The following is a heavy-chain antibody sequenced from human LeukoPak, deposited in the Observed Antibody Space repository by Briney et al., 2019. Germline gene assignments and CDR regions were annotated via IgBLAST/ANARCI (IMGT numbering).Heavy chain of an antibody. CDR3: TADLPPPRGYDYPFDY. CDR2: IKSKTDGETT. J-gene: IGHJ4*02. Sequence: WMSWVRQAPGKGLECVGRIKSKTDGETTDYAAPVKGRFTISRDDSKNMLYLQMNSLKSEDTAVYYCTADLPPPRGYDYPFDYWGQGSLVTVSS. V-gene: IGHV3-15*01. D-gene: IGHD5-12*01. CDR1: W.